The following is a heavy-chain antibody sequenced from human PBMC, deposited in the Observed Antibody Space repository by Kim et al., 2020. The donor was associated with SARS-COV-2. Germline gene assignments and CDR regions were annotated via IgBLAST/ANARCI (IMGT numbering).Heavy chain of an antibody. Sequence: ETLSLTCTVSGGSISSSSYYWGWIRQPPGKGLEWIGSIYYSGSTYYNPSLKSRVTISVDTSKNQFSLKLSSVTAADTAVYYCARHIKGITIFGVVTDWFDPWGQGTLVTVSS. V-gene: IGHV4-39*01. J-gene: IGHJ5*02. CDR1: GGSISSSSYY. D-gene: IGHD3-3*01. CDR3: ARHIKGITIFGVVTDWFDP. CDR2: IYYSGST.